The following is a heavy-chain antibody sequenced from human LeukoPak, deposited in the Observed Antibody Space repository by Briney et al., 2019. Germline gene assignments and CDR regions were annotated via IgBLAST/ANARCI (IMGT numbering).Heavy chain of an antibody. J-gene: IGHJ4*02. CDR1: GFSLGSYS. V-gene: IGHV3-48*01. Sequence: PGGSLRLSCAASGFSLGSYSMNWVRQVPGKGLEWISYISSSSGTVYYADSVKGRFTISRDNAKNSLFLQLNTLRVDDTAVYYCARGYSFIDFWGQGTLLTVSS. CDR2: ISSSSGTV. D-gene: IGHD5-18*01. CDR3: ARGYSFIDF.